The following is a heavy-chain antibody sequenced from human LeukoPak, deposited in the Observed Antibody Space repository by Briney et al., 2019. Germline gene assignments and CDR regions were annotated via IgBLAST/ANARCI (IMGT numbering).Heavy chain of an antibody. Sequence: PGGSLRLSCAVSGFTLSDYAVPWVRQAPGKGLEGVAVISYDGSNKYCAVSVKGRFTISRDNSKNTLYLQMNSLRAEDTAGYYCARAPWGKYYFDNWGQGTLVTVSS. D-gene: IGHD3-16*01. CDR3: ARAPWGKYYFDN. J-gene: IGHJ4*02. CDR2: ISYDGSNK. CDR1: GFTLSDYA. V-gene: IGHV3-30-3*01.